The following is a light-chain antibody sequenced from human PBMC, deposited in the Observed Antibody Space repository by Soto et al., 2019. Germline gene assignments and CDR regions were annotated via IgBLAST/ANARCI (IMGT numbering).Light chain of an antibody. J-gene: IGLJ3*02. Sequence: QSVLTQPPSVSAAPGQKVTISCSGGSSNIGYNYVAWYQQLPGAAHKLLLADNNKRPSGISARFSGSKSGASATLGITVLQTGDEADYYCGTWYSSVRAWVFGGVTKLTVL. V-gene: IGLV1-51*01. CDR1: SSNIGYNY. CDR2: DNN. CDR3: GTWYSSVRAWV.